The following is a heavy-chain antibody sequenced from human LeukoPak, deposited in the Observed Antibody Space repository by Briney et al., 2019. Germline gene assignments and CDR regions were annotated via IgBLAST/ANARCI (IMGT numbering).Heavy chain of an antibody. J-gene: IGHJ5*02. CDR2: INHSGST. CDR1: GGSFSGYY. CDR3: ARVRQYYDILTGYLPPNWFDP. V-gene: IGHV4-34*01. D-gene: IGHD3-9*01. Sequence: SETLSLTCAVYGGSFSGYYWSWIRQPPGKGLEWIGEINHSGSTDYNPSLKSRVTISVDTSKNQFSLKLSSVTAADTAVYYCARVRQYYDILTGYLPPNWFDPWGQGTLVTVSS.